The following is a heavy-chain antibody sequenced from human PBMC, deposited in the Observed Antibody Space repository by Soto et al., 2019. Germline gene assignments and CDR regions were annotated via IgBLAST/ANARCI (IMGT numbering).Heavy chain of an antibody. CDR1: GYTFRNFG. J-gene: IGHJ4*02. CDR3: ARENSYFDY. V-gene: IGHV1-18*01. Sequence: QIQLLQSGAEVKKPGASVKVTCKASGYTFRNFGISWVRQAPGQGLEWMGWISAYNANANYAQKFQGRLTMTADTSTSTAYMERRSLRSDDTAVYYCARENSYFDYWGQGTLVTVSS. CDR2: ISAYNANA.